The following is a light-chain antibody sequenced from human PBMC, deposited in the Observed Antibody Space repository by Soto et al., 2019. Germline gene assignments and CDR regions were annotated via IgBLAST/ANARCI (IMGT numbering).Light chain of an antibody. CDR1: SSDVGGYSY. CDR2: DVS. CDR3: SSYTSSSTLVI. V-gene: IGLV2-14*01. J-gene: IGLJ2*01. Sequence: QSALTQPASVSGSPGQSITISCTGTSSDVGGYSYVSWYQQHPGKAPKLMIFDVSNRPSGVSNRFSASKSGNTASLTISGLQAEDEADYYCSSYTSSSTLVIFGGGTQLTVL.